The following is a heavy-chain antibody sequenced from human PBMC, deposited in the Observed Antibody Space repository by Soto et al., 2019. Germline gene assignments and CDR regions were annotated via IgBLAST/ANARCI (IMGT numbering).Heavy chain of an antibody. D-gene: IGHD3-10*01. CDR1: DYIFTTYG. V-gene: IGHV1-18*01. CDR3: ARNGERDLGLNYYFYYGMDG. J-gene: IGHJ6*02. CDR2: VSPYSNIT. Sequence: SSVKVSCKASDYIFTTYGISWVRQAPGQGLEWMGWVSPYSNITNYAQKFQGRVTMTTETSTSTVYMELRSLRSDDTAMYYCARNGERDLGLNYYFYYGMDGWG.